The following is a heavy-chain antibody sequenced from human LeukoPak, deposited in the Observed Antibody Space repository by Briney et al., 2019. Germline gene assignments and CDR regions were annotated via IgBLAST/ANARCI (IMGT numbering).Heavy chain of an antibody. D-gene: IGHD3-10*01. CDR3: ARDLYSGSYLSLSYYYGMDV. CDR1: GYTFTSYA. Sequence: ASVKVSCKASGYTFTSYAMNWVRQAPGQGLEWMGWINTNTGNPTYAQGFTGRFVFSLDTSVSTAYLQISSLKAEDTAVYYCARDLYSGSYLSLSYYYGMDVWGQGTTVTVSS. CDR2: INTNTGNP. V-gene: IGHV7-4-1*02. J-gene: IGHJ6*02.